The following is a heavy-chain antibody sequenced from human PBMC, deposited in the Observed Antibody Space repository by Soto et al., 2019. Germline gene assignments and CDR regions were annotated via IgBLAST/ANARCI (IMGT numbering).Heavy chain of an antibody. CDR3: ARGDRGAFDI. V-gene: IGHV3-74*01. Sequence: EVQLVESGGGLVQPGESLRLSCAASGFTFSYYWMHWVRQAPGKGLVWVSRIHSDGSSTTYADSVKGRFTISRDNARKTVYLKMNSLRVEDTAVYYCARGDRGAFDIWGPGTVVTVSS. CDR1: GFTFSYYW. J-gene: IGHJ3*02. D-gene: IGHD1-26*01. CDR2: IHSDGSST.